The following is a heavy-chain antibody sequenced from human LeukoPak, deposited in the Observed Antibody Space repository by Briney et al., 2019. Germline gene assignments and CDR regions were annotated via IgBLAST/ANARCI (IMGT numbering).Heavy chain of an antibody. CDR1: GYTFTSYA. CDR3: AREESGYSYGTFDY. D-gene: IGHD5-18*01. Sequence: ASVKVSCKASGYTFTSYAISWVRQAPGQGLEWMGGIIPIFGTANYAQKFQGRVTITADKSTSTAYMELSSLRSEDTAVYYCAREESGYSYGTFDYWGQGTLVTVSS. CDR2: IIPIFGTA. J-gene: IGHJ4*02. V-gene: IGHV1-69*06.